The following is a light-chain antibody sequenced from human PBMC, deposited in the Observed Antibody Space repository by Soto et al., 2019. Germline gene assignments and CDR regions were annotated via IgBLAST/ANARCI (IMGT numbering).Light chain of an antibody. CDR2: GGT. J-gene: IGLJ1*01. V-gene: IGLV2-23*01. Sequence: QSVLTQPASVSGSPGQSITISCTGTSSDDGSYNLVSWYQQHPGEAPKLMIYGGTKRPSGVSNRFSGSKSGNTASLTISGLQAEDEADYYCCSYAGITTYYVFGTGTKLTVL. CDR1: SSDDGSYNL. CDR3: CSYAGITTYYV.